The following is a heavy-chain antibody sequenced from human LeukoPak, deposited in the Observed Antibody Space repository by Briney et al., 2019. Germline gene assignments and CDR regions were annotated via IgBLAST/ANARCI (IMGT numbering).Heavy chain of an antibody. CDR1: GFTFSSYG. V-gene: IGHV3-33*01. Sequence: PGRSLRLSCAASGFTFSSYGMHWVRQAPGKGLEWVAVIWYDGSNKYYADSVKGRFTISRDNSKNTLYLQMNSLRAEDTAVYYCARENTDYGDYDTYYYYGMDVWGQGTTVTVSS. CDR3: ARENTDYGDYDTYYYYGMDV. D-gene: IGHD4-17*01. J-gene: IGHJ6*02. CDR2: IWYDGSNK.